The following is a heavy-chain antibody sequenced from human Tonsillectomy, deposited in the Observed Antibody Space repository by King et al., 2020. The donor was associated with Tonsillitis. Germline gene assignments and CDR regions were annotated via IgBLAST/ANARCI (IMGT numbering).Heavy chain of an antibody. Sequence: QLQESGPGLVKPSETLSLKCTVSGGSINSYYWSWIRQPPGKGLEWIGHISNSGSTNYNAALKRRVTISVDTSQNQYSLKLTSVTAADTAVYYCARIETGNTSGWDWYFDLWGRGSLDTVSS. D-gene: IGHD6-19*01. CDR3: ARIETGNTSGWDWYFDL. CDR2: ISNSGST. CDR1: GGSINSYY. J-gene: IGHJ2*01. V-gene: IGHV4-4*09.